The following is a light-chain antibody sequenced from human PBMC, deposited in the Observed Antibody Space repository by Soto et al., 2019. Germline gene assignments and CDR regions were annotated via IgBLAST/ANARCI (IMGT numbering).Light chain of an antibody. V-gene: IGKV1-5*03. Sequence: DIQITHSPPTLSAYVIYRGNMTCRASQSISKWLAWYQQKPGTAPKLLIYQASTLESGVPSRFSGSGSRTEFSLTISSLQPDDFTTFYCQQYNSYPWTFGQGTKVDIK. CDR1: QSISKW. CDR3: QQYNSYPWT. J-gene: IGKJ1*01. CDR2: QAS.